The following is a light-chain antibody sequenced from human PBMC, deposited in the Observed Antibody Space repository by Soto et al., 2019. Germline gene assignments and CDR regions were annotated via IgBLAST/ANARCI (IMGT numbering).Light chain of an antibody. CDR3: CLYAVTFYV. CDR2: DVS. Sequence: QCGLTQPRSVSGSPGQSVTISCTGTSSDVGTYDFVSWYQQHPGKAPRLMIFDVSERPSGVPDRFSGSKSGNTASLTISGLQAEDEADCYCCLYAVTFYVFGTGTKVTVL. CDR1: SSDVGTYDF. J-gene: IGLJ1*01. V-gene: IGLV2-11*01.